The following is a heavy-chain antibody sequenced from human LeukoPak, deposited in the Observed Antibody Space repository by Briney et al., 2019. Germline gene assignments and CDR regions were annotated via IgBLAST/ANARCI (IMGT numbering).Heavy chain of an antibody. Sequence: SETLSLTCTVSGGSISSSSYYWGWIRQPPGKGLEWIGSIYYSGSTYYNPSLKSRVTISVDTSKNQFSLKLSSVTAADTAVYYCARQPYYYYYYYMDVWGKGTTVTISS. V-gene: IGHV4-39*01. CDR2: IYYSGST. CDR3: ARQPYYYYYYYMDV. J-gene: IGHJ6*03. CDR1: GGSISSSSYY.